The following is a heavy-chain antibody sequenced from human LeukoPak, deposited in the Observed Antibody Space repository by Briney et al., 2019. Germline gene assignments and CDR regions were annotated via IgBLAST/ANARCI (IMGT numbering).Heavy chain of an antibody. CDR1: GFTFSTYW. J-gene: IGHJ4*02. D-gene: IGHD1-1*01. CDR2: IKPDGGEE. V-gene: IGHV3-7*01. Sequence: GGSLRLSCAASGFTFSTYWMSWVRQAPGKGLEWVANIKPDGGEEYYVDSVKGRFTVSRDNAKNSLFLQMNSLRAEDTAVYYCRREYRRNDYPDYWGQGTLVTVSS. CDR3: RREYRRNDYPDY.